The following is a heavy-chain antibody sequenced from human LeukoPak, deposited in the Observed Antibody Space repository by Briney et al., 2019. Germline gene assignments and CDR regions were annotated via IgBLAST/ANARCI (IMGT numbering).Heavy chain of an antibody. Sequence: SETLSLTCTVSGGSINSYWSWIRQPAGKGLEWIGRMSSSGISTYSPSLKSRVTISIDTSRNQFSMNLNSVTAADTAVYYCAKGAGPPWFDPWGQGTLVTVSS. CDR3: AKGAGPPWFDP. CDR1: GGSINSY. CDR2: MSSSGIS. V-gene: IGHV4-4*07. D-gene: IGHD6-19*01. J-gene: IGHJ5*02.